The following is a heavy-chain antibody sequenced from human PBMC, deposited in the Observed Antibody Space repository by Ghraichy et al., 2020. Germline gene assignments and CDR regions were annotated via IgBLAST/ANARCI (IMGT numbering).Heavy chain of an antibody. Sequence: ASGKVSCKASGYTFTAYYMHWVRLAPGQGLEWMGRINPNSGGTNSAQKFQDRVTMTRDASISTAYMELSRLRSDDTAVYYCARIGSNHNFDYWGQGTLVTVSS. V-gene: IGHV1-2*06. CDR2: INPNSGGT. J-gene: IGHJ4*02. CDR3: ARIGSNHNFDY. D-gene: IGHD4-23*01. CDR1: GYTFTAYY.